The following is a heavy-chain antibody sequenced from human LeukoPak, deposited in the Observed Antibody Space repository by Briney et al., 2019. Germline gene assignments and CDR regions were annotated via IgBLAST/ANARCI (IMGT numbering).Heavy chain of an antibody. J-gene: IGHJ6*02. CDR2: IWYDGSNK. D-gene: IGHD6-19*01. V-gene: IGHV3-33*01. CDR3: ARDQGIAVAGIEEFYGMDV. Sequence: GGSLRLSCAASGFTFSSYGMHWVRQAPGKGLEWVAVIWYDGSNKYYADSVKGRFTISRDNSKNTLYLQMNSLRAEDTAVYYCARDQGIAVAGIEEFYGMDVWGQGTTVTVSS. CDR1: GFTFSSYG.